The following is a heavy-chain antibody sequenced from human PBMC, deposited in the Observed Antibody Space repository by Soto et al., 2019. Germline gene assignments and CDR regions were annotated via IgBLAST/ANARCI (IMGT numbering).Heavy chain of an antibody. V-gene: IGHV3-33*01. CDR1: GFTFSSYC. Sequence: GGSLILSCAASGFTFSSYCMHWVRQAPGKGLEWVAVIWYDGSNKYYADSVKGRFTISRDNSKNTLYLQMNSLRAEDTAVYYCARDSGSSWYPDYWGQGTLVTVSS. D-gene: IGHD6-13*01. CDR2: IWYDGSNK. J-gene: IGHJ4*02. CDR3: ARDSGSSWYPDY.